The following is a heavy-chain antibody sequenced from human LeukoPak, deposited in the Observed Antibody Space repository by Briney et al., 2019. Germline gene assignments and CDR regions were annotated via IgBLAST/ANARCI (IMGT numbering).Heavy chain of an antibody. D-gene: IGHD2-8*01. V-gene: IGHV4-39*07. CDR3: VRADYNGGNPGSFDI. CDR1: GASITIGAESYH. Sequence: SETLSLTCTVSGASITIGAESYHWGWIRQPPGKGLEWIGTIYYTGISYYNPSLESRVTSSLDTSKNQFSLTLNPVTAADTAVYYCVRADYNGGNPGSFDIWGRGTMVTVSS. J-gene: IGHJ3*02. CDR2: IYYTGIS.